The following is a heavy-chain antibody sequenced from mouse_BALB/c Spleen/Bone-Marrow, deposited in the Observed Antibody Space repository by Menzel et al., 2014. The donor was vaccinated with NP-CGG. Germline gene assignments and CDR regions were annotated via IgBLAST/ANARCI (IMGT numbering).Heavy chain of an antibody. CDR2: ISSGGST. CDR1: GFTFSSYA. CDR3: ARGGGWLLSFDY. Sequence: EVQGVESGGGLVKPGGSLKLSCAASGFTFSSYAMSWVRQTPEKRLEWVASISSGGSTYYPDSVKGRFTISRDNARNILYLQMSSLRSEVTAMYYCARGGGWLLSFDYWGQGTTLTVSS. J-gene: IGHJ2*01. D-gene: IGHD2-3*01. V-gene: IGHV5-6-5*01.